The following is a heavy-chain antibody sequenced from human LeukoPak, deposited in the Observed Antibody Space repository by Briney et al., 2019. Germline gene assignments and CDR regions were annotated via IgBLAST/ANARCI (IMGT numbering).Heavy chain of an antibody. J-gene: IGHJ5*02. Sequence: GRSLRLSCAASGFTFSDYGMQWVRQAPGKGLEWLALISTDGSDKDYADSVKGRLTLSRDNSKNTLYLQMNSLRVEDTAVYYCAKDGTSSWFGEATWGQGTPVTVSS. V-gene: IGHV3-30*18. CDR2: ISTDGSDK. CDR1: GFTFSDYG. CDR3: AKDGTSSWFGEAT. D-gene: IGHD6-13*01.